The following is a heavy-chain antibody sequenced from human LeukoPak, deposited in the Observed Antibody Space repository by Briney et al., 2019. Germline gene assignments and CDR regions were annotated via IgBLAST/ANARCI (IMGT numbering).Heavy chain of an antibody. J-gene: IGHJ4*02. CDR3: VRERLGAYVEN. V-gene: IGHV3-53*01. CDR2: VYGGGNT. Sequence: GGSLRLSCAASGFTVGNNRMSWVRQAPGKGLEWVSTVYGGGNTAYADSVKGRFTISRDTSKNTLLLQMNSLRAEDTAVYFCVRERLGAYVENWGQGALVTVSS. D-gene: IGHD3-16*01. CDR1: GFTVGNNR.